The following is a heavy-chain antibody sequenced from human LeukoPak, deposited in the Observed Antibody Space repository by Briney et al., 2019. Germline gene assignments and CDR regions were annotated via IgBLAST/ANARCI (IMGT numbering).Heavy chain of an antibody. CDR3: ARSGGSGFQLDS. J-gene: IGHJ4*02. V-gene: IGHV4-4*07. CDR2: SYTTGST. Sequence: SDTLSLTSTLSGGSIGSYYWSWIRQPAGKGLEWIGRSYTTGSTNYNPSLKSRVTMSLDTSKNQLSLNLSSVTAADTAVYYCARSGGSGFQLDSWGQGTLVTVSS. D-gene: IGHD1-26*01. CDR1: GGSIGSYY.